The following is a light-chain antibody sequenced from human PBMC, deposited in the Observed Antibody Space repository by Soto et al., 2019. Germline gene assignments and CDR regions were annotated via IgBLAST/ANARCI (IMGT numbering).Light chain of an antibody. CDR2: AAS. Sequence: AIQMTQSPSSLSASVGDRVTITCRASQDIRNDLGWYQEKVGQAPKLLIYAASNLQRGVPSRFSGSGSGTDFTLTISSLLPEDVATYYCLQDYNYPWTFGQGTKVEI. CDR1: QDIRND. V-gene: IGKV1-6*01. J-gene: IGKJ1*01. CDR3: LQDYNYPWT.